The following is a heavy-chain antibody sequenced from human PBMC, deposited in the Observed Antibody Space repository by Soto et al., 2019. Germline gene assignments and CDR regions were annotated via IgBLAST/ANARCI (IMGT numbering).Heavy chain of an antibody. J-gene: IGHJ5*02. CDR3: AATDFPSPGGGP. Sequence: SVNVSCKSSGFSFLSFSVQWVRQTRGQRLEWIGSVVVATGNTVYSPKLQDRATITGDMSTNIAYMYLGSLTSEDTAIYYCAATDFPSPGGGPWGQGTLVTVSS. V-gene: IGHV1-58*01. CDR2: VVVATGNT. CDR1: GFSFLSFS. D-gene: IGHD3-3*01.